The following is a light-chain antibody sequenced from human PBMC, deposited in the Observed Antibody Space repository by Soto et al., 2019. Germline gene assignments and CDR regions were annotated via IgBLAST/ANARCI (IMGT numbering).Light chain of an antibody. Sequence: QSALTQPASVSGSPGQSITISCTGTSSDVGGYNYVSWYQQHPGKAPKLMIYDVNNRPSGVSNRFSGSKSGNTASLTISGLQAEDEADYYCSSYTSSNIPVIFGGGTKLTVL. CDR2: DVN. CDR3: SSYTSSNIPVI. CDR1: SSDVGGYNY. V-gene: IGLV2-14*01. J-gene: IGLJ2*01.